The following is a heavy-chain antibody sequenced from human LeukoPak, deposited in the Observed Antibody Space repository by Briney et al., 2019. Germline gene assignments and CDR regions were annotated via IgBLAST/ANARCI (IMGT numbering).Heavy chain of an antibody. Sequence: SQTLSLTCTFSGFSLITSGMCVSWIRQRPGKGLGWIGEINHSGSTNSNPSLKSRVTISVDTSKTQFSLKLRSVTAADTAVYYCARATRDGYNYRGDAFDIWGEGTMFTVSS. J-gene: IGHJ3*02. CDR2: INHSGST. D-gene: IGHD5-24*01. V-gene: IGHV4-39*07. CDR1: GFSLITSGM. CDR3: ARATRDGYNYRGDAFDI.